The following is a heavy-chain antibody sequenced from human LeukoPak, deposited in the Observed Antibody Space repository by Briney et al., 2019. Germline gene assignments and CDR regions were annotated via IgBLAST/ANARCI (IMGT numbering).Heavy chain of an antibody. CDR2: IIPIFGTA. Sequence: ASVKVSCKASGGTFSSYATSWVRQAPGQGLEWMGGIIPIFGTANYAQKFQGRVTITADESTSTAYMELSSLRSEDTAVYYCAQGKGYSYGTNWFDPWGQGTLVTVSS. D-gene: IGHD5-18*01. CDR1: GGTFSSYA. J-gene: IGHJ5*02. CDR3: AQGKGYSYGTNWFDP. V-gene: IGHV1-69*13.